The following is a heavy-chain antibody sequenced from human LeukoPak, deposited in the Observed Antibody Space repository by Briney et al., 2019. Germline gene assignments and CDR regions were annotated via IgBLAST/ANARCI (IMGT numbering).Heavy chain of an antibody. CDR2: ISSSSSTI. D-gene: IGHD3-16*01. CDR1: GFTFSSYS. J-gene: IGHJ4*02. V-gene: IGHV3-48*01. Sequence: GGSLRLSCAASGFTFSSYSMNWVRQAPGKGLEWVSYISSSSSTIYYADSVKGRFTISRDNAKNSLYLQMNTLGGEDTAVYYCARDWAYAFDYWGQGTLVTVSS. CDR3: ARDWAYAFDY.